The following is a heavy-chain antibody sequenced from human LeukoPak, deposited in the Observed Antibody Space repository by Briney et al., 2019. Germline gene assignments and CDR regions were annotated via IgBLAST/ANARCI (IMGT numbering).Heavy chain of an antibody. J-gene: IGHJ4*02. CDR3: ARGSGGYQFDS. CDR1: GFIVSSNY. Sequence: GGSLRLSCAASGFIVSSNYMSWVRQAPGKGLEWVSVIYSGGNTNYADSVKGRFTISRDNSKNTLYLQMNSLRAEDTAVYYCARGSGGYQFDSWGQGTLVTVSS. CDR2: IYSGGNT. V-gene: IGHV3-53*03. D-gene: IGHD2-15*01.